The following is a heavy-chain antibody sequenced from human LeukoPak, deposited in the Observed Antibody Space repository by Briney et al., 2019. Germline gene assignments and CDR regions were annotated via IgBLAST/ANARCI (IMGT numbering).Heavy chain of an antibody. CDR2: INQDGSET. Sequence: GGFLRLSCATSAFTLSTFRMSWVRQAPGKGLEWVAKINQDGSETYYVDSVKGRFTISRDNAKNSLSLQMNSLRAEDTAVYYCARGRYSSRSGGYYFDIWGQGTLVTVSS. D-gene: IGHD2-2*01. CDR3: ARGRYSSRSGGYYFDI. CDR1: AFTLSTFR. J-gene: IGHJ4*02. V-gene: IGHV3-7*01.